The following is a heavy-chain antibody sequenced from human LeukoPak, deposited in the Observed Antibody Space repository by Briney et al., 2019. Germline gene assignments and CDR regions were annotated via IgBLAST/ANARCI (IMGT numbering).Heavy chain of an antibody. V-gene: IGHV4-4*09. CDR2: IYTSGNT. J-gene: IGHJ4*02. D-gene: IGHD1-7*01. CDR1: AASFTSYY. Sequence: SETLSLTCTVSAASFTSYYWSWIRQPPGKGLERIGYIYTSGNTNYNPSLKSRVTISVDTSKNQFSLKLDSLTAADTAVYYCARLLTKTTLDYWGQGTLVTVSS. CDR3: ARLLTKTTLDY.